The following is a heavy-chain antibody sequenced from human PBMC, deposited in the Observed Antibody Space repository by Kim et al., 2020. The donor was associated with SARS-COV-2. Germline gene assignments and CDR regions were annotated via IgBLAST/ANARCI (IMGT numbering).Heavy chain of an antibody. D-gene: IGHD3-9*01. J-gene: IGHJ4*02. CDR1: GYTFTSYA. CDR2: INAGNGNT. CDR3: ARVRRYYDILTGYYQENYFDY. Sequence: ASVKVSCKASGYTFTSYAMHWVRQAPGQRLEWMGWINAGNGNTKYSQKFQGRVTITRDTSASTAYMELSSLRSEDTAVYYCARVRRYYDILTGYYQENYFDYWGQGTLVTVSS. V-gene: IGHV1-3*01.